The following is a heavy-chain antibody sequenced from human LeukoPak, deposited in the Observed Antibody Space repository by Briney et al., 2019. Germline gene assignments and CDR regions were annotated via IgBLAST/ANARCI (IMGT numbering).Heavy chain of an antibody. CDR2: IYTSGST. CDR1: GGSISGYF. V-gene: IGHV4-4*07. Sequence: PSETLSLTCTVSGGSISGYFWTWIRQPAGKGLEWIGRIYTSGSTNYNPSLQSRVTISVDTSRNQFSLRLTSVTAADTAVYYCARTTYGSGSALFDYWGQGTLVTVSS. J-gene: IGHJ4*02. CDR3: ARTTYGSGSALFDY. D-gene: IGHD3-10*01.